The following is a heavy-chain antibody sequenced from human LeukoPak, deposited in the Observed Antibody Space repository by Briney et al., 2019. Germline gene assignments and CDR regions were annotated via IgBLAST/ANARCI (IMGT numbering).Heavy chain of an antibody. CDR1: GFTFSSYS. V-gene: IGHV3-48*04. D-gene: IGHD5-12*01. Sequence: GGSLRLSCAASGFTFSSYSMNWVRQAPGKGLEWVSYISSSSTIYYADSVKGRFTISRDNAKNSLYLQMNSLRAEDTAVYYCARGGYSGFQMGDYWGQGTLVTVSS. CDR2: ISSSSTI. J-gene: IGHJ4*02. CDR3: ARGGYSGFQMGDY.